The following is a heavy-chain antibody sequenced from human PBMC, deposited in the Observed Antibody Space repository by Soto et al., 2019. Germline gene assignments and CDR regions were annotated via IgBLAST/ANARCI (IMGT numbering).Heavy chain of an antibody. Sequence: VGSLRLSCAASGFTFSNYGMHWVRQAPGKGLEWVAVISYDGSNKYYADSVKGRFTISRDNSKNTLYLQMNSLRGEDTAVYYCVRENYYYGMDVWGQGTRVTVSS. J-gene: IGHJ6*02. CDR2: ISYDGSNK. CDR1: GFTFSNYG. CDR3: VRENYYYGMDV. V-gene: IGHV3-30*03.